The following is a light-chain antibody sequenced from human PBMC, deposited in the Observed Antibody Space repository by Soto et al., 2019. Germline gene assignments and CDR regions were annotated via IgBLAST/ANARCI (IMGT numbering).Light chain of an antibody. CDR3: HQYDSWT. Sequence: CRASQSVSNYLAWYQKKTGQAXXLLIYDASYRATGVPARFSGGGSGTDFTLTISRPEPEDFAVYYCHQYDSWTFGQGTKVDIK. J-gene: IGKJ1*01. CDR1: QSVSNY. CDR2: DAS. V-gene: IGKV3-11*01.